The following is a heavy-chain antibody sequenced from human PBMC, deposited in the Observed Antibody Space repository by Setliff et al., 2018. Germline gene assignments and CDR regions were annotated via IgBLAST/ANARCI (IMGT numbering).Heavy chain of an antibody. Sequence: PSETLSLTCAVSGFSISSGYYWGWIRQPPGKGLECILNIHHSGKAYYNPPLTSRVTMSVDTSKNHISLKLSSVTAADPAVYYCARVRAADDYWGQGTLVTVSS. V-gene: IGHV4-38-2*01. CDR3: ARVRAADDY. J-gene: IGHJ4*02. CDR2: IHHSGKA. CDR1: GFSISSGYY. D-gene: IGHD6-25*01.